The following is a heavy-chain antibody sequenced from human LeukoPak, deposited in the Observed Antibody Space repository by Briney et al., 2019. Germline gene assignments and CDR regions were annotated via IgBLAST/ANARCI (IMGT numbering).Heavy chain of an antibody. CDR3: ARDAPQVPAAGVLAS. CDR1: GFTGSDNY. V-gene: IGHV3-53*01. J-gene: IGHJ5*02. Sequence: GGSLRLSCAASGFTGSDNYMSWVRQAPGKGLEWVSVMYSGGDTYYADSVKGRFTFSRDISKNTLYLQMNGLRTEDTAMYYCARDAPQVPAAGVLASWGQGTLVTVSS. CDR2: MYSGGDT. D-gene: IGHD6-13*01.